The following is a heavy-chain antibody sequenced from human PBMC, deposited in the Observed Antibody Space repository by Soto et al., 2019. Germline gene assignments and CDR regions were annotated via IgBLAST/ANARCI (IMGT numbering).Heavy chain of an antibody. V-gene: IGHV3-9*01. Sequence: EVQLVESGGGLVQPGRSLRLSCAASGFTFDDYVMHWVRQAPGKGLEWVSGISWNSGSIGYADSVKGRFTISRDNAKNSLYLQMNSLRAEDTALYYCAKDIVVGATTRYYYGMDVWGQGTTVTVSS. J-gene: IGHJ6*02. CDR2: ISWNSGSI. D-gene: IGHD1-26*01. CDR1: GFTFDDYV. CDR3: AKDIVVGATTRYYYGMDV.